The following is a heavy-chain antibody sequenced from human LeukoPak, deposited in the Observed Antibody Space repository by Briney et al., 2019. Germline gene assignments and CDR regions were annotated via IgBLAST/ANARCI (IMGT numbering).Heavy chain of an antibody. Sequence: ETLSLTCAVYGGSFSENYWTWTWIRQPPGKGLEWIGEINHSGSTNYYPSLKSRFIISVDTSGNQFSLRLSSVTAADTAVYYCARGGRRFKSGNRFDPWGQGTLVTVSS. V-gene: IGHV4-34*01. CDR2: INHSGST. CDR3: ARGGRRFKSGNRFDP. D-gene: IGHD3-3*01. CDR1: GGSFSENY. J-gene: IGHJ5*02.